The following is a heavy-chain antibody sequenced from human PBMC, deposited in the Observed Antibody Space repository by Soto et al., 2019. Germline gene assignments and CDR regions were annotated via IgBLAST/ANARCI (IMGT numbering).Heavy chain of an antibody. D-gene: IGHD5-12*01. V-gene: IGHV3-30*18. Sequence: GGSLRLSCAASGFTFSSYGMHWVRQAPGKGLEWVAVISYDGSNKYYADSVKGRFTISRDNSKNTLYLQMNSLRAEDTAVYYCAKSSGSGYDFLRTVDAFDIWGQGTMVTDSS. CDR1: GFTFSSYG. CDR2: ISYDGSNK. CDR3: AKSSGSGYDFLRTVDAFDI. J-gene: IGHJ3*02.